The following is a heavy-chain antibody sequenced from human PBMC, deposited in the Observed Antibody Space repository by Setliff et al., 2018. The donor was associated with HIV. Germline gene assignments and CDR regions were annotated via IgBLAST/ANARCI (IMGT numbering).Heavy chain of an antibody. CDR3: AGLGGWRTTLYYFDY. CDR2: FYTSGNI. CDR1: GGSVSSDKFY. V-gene: IGHV4-61*09. D-gene: IGHD2-15*01. Sequence: ASETLSLTCSVSGGSVSSDKFYWTWIRQPAGKGLEWIGHFYTSGNIHYSPSLKSRVTISMDTSKNQLFLNLTSVTAADTAVYYCAGLGGWRTTLYYFDYWGQGTLVTVSS. J-gene: IGHJ4*02.